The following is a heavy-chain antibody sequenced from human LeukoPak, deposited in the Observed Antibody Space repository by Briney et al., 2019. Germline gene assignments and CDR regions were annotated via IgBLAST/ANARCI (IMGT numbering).Heavy chain of an antibody. CDR3: ARATDQEFDY. CDR2: VNPSDGGT. D-gene: IGHD2-2*01. J-gene: IGHJ4*02. CDR1: GYTFTNYY. V-gene: IGHV1-46*01. Sequence: ASVKVSCKASGYTFTNYYMHWVRQAPGQGLEWMGIVNPSDGGTRYAQQFQGRVTMTRDTSASTIYMELSSLKSEDTAVYYCARATDQEFDYWGQGTVVTVSS.